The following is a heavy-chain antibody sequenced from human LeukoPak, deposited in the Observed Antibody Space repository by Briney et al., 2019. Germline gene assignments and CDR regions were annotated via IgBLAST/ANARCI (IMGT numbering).Heavy chain of an antibody. CDR1: GGSISSSSYY. J-gene: IGHJ6*03. V-gene: IGHV4-39*07. CDR3: ARAGHDFWSGYFYYYYMDV. CDR2: IYYSGST. Sequence: PSETLSLTCTVSGGSISSSSYYWGWIRQPPGKGLEWIGSIYYSGSTYYNPSLKSRVTISVDTSKNQFSLKPSSVTAADTAVYYCARAGHDFWSGYFYYYYMDVWGKGTTVTVSS. D-gene: IGHD3-3*01.